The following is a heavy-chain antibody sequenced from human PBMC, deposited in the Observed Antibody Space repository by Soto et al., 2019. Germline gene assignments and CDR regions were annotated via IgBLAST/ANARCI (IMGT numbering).Heavy chain of an antibody. CDR3: ATGSVARLCYYFGGGSERFVD. V-gene: IGHV1-24*01. J-gene: IGHJ4*01. CDR2: FDPEDGET. CDR1: CYTLTDLF. D-gene: IGHD3-3*01. Sequence: ASVKVSRKVSCYTLTDLFMHWVRQAPGKGIEWMGGFDPEDGETIYAQKFQCRVTMTEDTSTDTAYMELSSLRSEDTAVYYCATGSVARLCYYFGGGSERFVDWGQGTLVTVSS.